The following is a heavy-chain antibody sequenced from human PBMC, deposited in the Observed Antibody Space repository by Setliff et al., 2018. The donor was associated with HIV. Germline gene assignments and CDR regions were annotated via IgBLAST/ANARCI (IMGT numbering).Heavy chain of an antibody. V-gene: IGHV4-34*01. CDR2: INHSGST. CDR3: ARGARLLAGYSDRWDYYYMGV. D-gene: IGHD6-13*01. J-gene: IGHJ6*03. CDR1: GGSFSGYY. Sequence: ETLSLTCAVYGGSFSGYYWSWIRQPPGKGLEWIGEINHSGSTNYNPSLKSRVTISVDTSKNQFSLKLSSVTAADTAVYYCARGARLLAGYSDRWDYYYMGVWGKGTTVTVSS.